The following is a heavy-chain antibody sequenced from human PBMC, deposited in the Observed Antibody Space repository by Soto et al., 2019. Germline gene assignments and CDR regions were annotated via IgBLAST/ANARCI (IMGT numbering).Heavy chain of an antibody. Sequence: GGSLRLSCAASGFTFSSYAMSWVRQAPGRGLEWVSAISGSGGSTYYADSVKGRFTISRDNSKNTLDLQMKNLRVEDTAVYYCTTYDYIRGNYRYRWAYWGQGALVTVSS. V-gene: IGHV3-23*01. CDR2: ISGSGGST. CDR1: GFTFSSYA. J-gene: IGHJ4*02. D-gene: IGHD3-16*02. CDR3: TTYDYIRGNYRYRWAY.